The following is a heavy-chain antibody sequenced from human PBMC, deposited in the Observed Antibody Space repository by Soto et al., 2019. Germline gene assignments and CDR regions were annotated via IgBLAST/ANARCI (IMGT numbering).Heavy chain of an antibody. CDR2: ISYDGSNK. CDR3: AKKRDKVGVVPH. Sequence: ALILYCAAYGFTFSSYGMHWVRQAIGKGLEWVAVISYDGSNKYYSDSVKGRFTISRDNSKITLYLQMNSLRAEDKAVYYCAKKRDKVGVVPHWGQGTLVTVSS. D-gene: IGHD3-3*01. J-gene: IGHJ4*02. V-gene: IGHV3-30*18. CDR1: GFTFSSYG.